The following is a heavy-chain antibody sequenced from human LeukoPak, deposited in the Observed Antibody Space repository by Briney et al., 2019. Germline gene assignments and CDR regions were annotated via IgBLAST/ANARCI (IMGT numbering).Heavy chain of an antibody. CDR2: ISSSSNTI. J-gene: IGHJ3*02. Sequence: GGSLRLSCAASGFTFSSYSMNWVRQAPGKGLEWVSYISSSSNTIYYADSVKGRFTISRDNAENTLYLQMNSLRVEDTAVYYCARGGFMHALDIWGQGIKVTVSS. D-gene: IGHD3-16*01. CDR3: ARGGFMHALDI. V-gene: IGHV3-48*04. CDR1: GFTFSSYS.